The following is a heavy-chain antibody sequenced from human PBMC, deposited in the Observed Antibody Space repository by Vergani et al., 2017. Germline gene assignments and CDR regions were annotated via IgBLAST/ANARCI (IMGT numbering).Heavy chain of an antibody. CDR1: GFTFSSYA. CDR3: ARGRDSVVVPAAMEVDY. J-gene: IGHJ4*02. V-gene: IGHV3-23*04. CDR2: ISGSGGST. Sequence: EVQLVESGGGLVQPGGSLRLSCAASGFTFSSYAMSWVRQAPGKGLEWVSAISGSGGSTYYADSLKGRFTISRDNSKNTLYLQVNRLRAEDTAVYYWARGRDSVVVPAAMEVDYWGQGTLVTVSS. D-gene: IGHD2-2*01.